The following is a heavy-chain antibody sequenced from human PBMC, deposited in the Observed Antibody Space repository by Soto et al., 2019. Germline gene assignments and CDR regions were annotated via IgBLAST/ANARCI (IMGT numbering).Heavy chain of an antibody. CDR2: LYHGGIT. D-gene: IGHD6-13*01. V-gene: IGHV4-59*01. CDR1: GGSLSTYY. Sequence: QVQLQESGPGLAKPSETLSLTCTVSGGSLSTYYCSWIRQPPGEVLECMGYLYHGGITYYNHSLKSRLTISEDTSKYQFSLKLSSVTTADTAVYYCAGGSSWDWFDPWGQGTLVTVSS. CDR3: AGGSSWDWFDP. J-gene: IGHJ5*02.